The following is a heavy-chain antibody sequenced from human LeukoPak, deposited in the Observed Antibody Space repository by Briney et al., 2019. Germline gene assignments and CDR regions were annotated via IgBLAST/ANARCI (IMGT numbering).Heavy chain of an antibody. Sequence: ASMKVSCKTSGYTFTNSDINWVRQATGEGLEWMGWMSPNSGDTGYAQKFQGRVTMTRDTSINTAYMELRSLRSDDTTVYYCARERKTNPKDYWGQGTLVTVSS. J-gene: IGHJ4*02. CDR3: ARERKTNPKDY. V-gene: IGHV1-8*01. CDR1: GYTFTNSD. D-gene: IGHD2-8*01. CDR2: MSPNSGDT.